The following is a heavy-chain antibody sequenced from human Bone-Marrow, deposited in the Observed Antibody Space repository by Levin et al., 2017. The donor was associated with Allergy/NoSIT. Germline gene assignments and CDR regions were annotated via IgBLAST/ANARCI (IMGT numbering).Heavy chain of an antibody. D-gene: IGHD6-13*01. J-gene: IGHJ4*02. V-gene: IGHV3-23*01. CDR3: AKGYSSNYYGIFDY. CDR2: ISGTGGST. Sequence: GESLKISCAASGFIFNNYAMSWVRQAPGRGLEWVSAISGTGGSTYYADSVKGRFTISRDNSKDTLYLQMNSLRAGDTAVYYCAKGYSSNYYGIFDYWGQGILVTVSS. CDR1: GFIFNNYA.